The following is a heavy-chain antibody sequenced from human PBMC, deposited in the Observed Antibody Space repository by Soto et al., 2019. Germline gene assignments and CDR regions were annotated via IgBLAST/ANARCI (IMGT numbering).Heavy chain of an antibody. CDR1: GFPFSRYD. CDR2: LWFDGSNE. Sequence: LRLSCAASGFPFSRYDMHWVRQAPGKGLEWVAVLWFDGSNEYYADSVQGRFTISRDNSKNTLYLQIDSLRAEDTAVYYCAKVLYASESFDSEEAPYGMDVWGQGTTVTVSS. J-gene: IGHJ6*02. CDR3: AKVLYASESFDSEEAPYGMDV. V-gene: IGHV3-33*06. D-gene: IGHD3-10*01.